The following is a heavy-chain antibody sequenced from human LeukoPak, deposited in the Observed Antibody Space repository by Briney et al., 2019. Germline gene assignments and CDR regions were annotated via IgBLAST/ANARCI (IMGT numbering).Heavy chain of an antibody. D-gene: IGHD1-26*01. V-gene: IGHV3-33*01. CDR3: ARAGDSGNLA. J-gene: IGHJ5*02. CDR2: VWYDGSQK. Sequence: GRSLRLSCEASGFSFSTYGMRWVRQAPGKGLEWVGIVWYDGSQKYYADSVKGRFTISRDNSKNTLYLQMDSLRAEDTAVYYCARAGDSGNLAWGQGTLVTVSS. CDR1: GFSFSTYG.